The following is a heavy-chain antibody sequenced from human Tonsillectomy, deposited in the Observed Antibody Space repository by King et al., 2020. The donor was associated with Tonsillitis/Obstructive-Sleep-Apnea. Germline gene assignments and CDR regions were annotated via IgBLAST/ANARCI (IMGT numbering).Heavy chain of an antibody. J-gene: IGHJ6*03. CDR2: IIPLFGTP. CDR1: GGTFSSYA. V-gene: IGHV1-69*18. Sequence: VQLVESGAEVKKPGSSVKVSCKASGGTFSSYAISWVRQAPGQGLEWMGRIIPLFGTPNYAQKFQGRVTITADESTSTAYMELSSLGSEDTAVYYCARTNWNYVSDHCHHMDVWGKGTTVTVSS. CDR3: ARTNWNYVSDHCHHMDV. D-gene: IGHD1-7*01.